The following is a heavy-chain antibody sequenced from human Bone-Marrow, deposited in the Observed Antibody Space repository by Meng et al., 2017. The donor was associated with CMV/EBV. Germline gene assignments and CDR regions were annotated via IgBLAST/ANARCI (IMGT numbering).Heavy chain of an antibody. CDR3: ARDFDDTYSMISYYYYGMDV. Sequence: GESLKISCGASEFTLSTYAMHWVRQAPGKGLEWVAVISYDGSSQHYADSVKGRFTISRDNSKNTLYLQMNSLRAEDTAVYYCARDFDDTYSMISYYYYGMDVWGQRTTVTVSS. D-gene: IGHD4-11*01. V-gene: IGHV3-30-3*01. CDR1: EFTLSTYA. CDR2: ISYDGSSQ. J-gene: IGHJ6*02.